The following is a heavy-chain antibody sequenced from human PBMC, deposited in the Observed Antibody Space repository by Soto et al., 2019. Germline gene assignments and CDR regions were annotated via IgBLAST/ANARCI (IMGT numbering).Heavy chain of an antibody. CDR1: GGTFSSYA. CDR2: IIPIFGTA. CDR3: AREGYSRTSVGYYGMDV. V-gene: IGHV1-69*13. D-gene: IGHD6-13*01. Sequence: GASVKVSCKASGGTFSSYAISWVRQAPGQGLEWMGGIIPIFGTANYAQKFQGRVTITADESTSTAYMELSSLRSEDTAVYYCAREGYSRTSVGYYGMDVWGQGTTVTVSS. J-gene: IGHJ6*02.